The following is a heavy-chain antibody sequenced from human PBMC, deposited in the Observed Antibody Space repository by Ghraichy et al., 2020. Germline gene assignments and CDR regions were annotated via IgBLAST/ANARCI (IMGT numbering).Heavy chain of an antibody. V-gene: IGHV3-21*01. D-gene: IGHD6-13*01. CDR1: GFTFSSYS. J-gene: IGHJ3*02. CDR2: ISSSSSYI. CDR3: ARAPDSSSWYWLVRGSGPDAFDI. Sequence: GGSLRLSCAASGFTFSSYSMNWVRQAPGKGLEWVSSISSSSSYIYYADSVKGRFTISRDNAKNSLYLQMNSLRAEDTAVYYCARAPDSSSWYWLVRGSGPDAFDIWGEGTMATVSS.